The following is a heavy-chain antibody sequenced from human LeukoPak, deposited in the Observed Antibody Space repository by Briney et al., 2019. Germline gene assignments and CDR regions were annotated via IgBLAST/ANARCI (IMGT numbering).Heavy chain of an antibody. CDR1: GGSISSYY. CDR3: ARHEGSARISSFDY. D-gene: IGHD2/OR15-2a*01. Sequence: SETLSLTCTVSGGSISSYYWSWIRQPPGKGLEWIGYIYYSGSTNYNPSLKSRVTISVDTSKNQFSLKLSSVTAADTPVYYCARHEGSARISSFDYWGQGTLVTVSS. J-gene: IGHJ4*02. CDR2: IYYSGST. V-gene: IGHV4-59*08.